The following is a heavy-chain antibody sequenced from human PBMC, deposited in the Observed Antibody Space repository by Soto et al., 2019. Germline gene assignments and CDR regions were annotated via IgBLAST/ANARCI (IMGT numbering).Heavy chain of an antibody. J-gene: IGHJ6*03. Sequence: GGSLRLSCAASGFTFSSYAMSWVRQAPGKGLEWVSAISGSGGSTYYADSVKGRFTISRDNSKNTLYLQMNSLRAEDTAVYYCAKGANCTNGVCYRHRSLYYMDVWGKGTTVTVSS. CDR1: GFTFSSYA. D-gene: IGHD2-8*01. CDR2: ISGSGGST. V-gene: IGHV3-23*01. CDR3: AKGANCTNGVCYRHRSLYYMDV.